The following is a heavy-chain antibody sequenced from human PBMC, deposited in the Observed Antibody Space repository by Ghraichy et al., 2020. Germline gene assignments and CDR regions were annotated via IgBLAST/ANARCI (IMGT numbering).Heavy chain of an antibody. CDR1: GFTFSSYW. D-gene: IGHD5-12*01. CDR3: TRGFDKEGGHVIPFDY. CDR2: INSDGSST. J-gene: IGHJ4*02. Sequence: GESLNISCAASGFTFSSYWMHWVRQAPGKGLVWVSRINSDGSSTDYADSVKGRFTISRDNAKNTLYLQMNSLRAEDTAVYYCTRGFDKEGGHVIPFDYWGQGTLVTVSS. V-gene: IGHV3-74*01.